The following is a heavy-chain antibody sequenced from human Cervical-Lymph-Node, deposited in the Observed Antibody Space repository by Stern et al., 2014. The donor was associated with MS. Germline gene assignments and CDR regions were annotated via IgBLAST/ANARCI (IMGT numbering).Heavy chain of an antibody. D-gene: IGHD1-1*01. J-gene: IGHJ4*02. CDR2: ITNVGST. Sequence: EVQLVEPGGGVIQPGGSLRLSCTASGFTVSRDYMTWVRQAPGKGLEWVSLITNVGSTFYTDSGKGRFTISRDDSKNTLYLHMTSLRAEDAAMYYCARDTSSPERSDWWGQGTLVTVSS. CDR3: ARDTSSPERSDW. CDR1: GFTVSRDY. V-gene: IGHV3-53*01.